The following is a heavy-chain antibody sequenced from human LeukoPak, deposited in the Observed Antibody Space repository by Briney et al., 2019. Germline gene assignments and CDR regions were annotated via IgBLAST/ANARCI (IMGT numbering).Heavy chain of an antibody. CDR1: AYSISGGYY. J-gene: IGHJ4*02. CDR3: ARLRRSRLAELDY. D-gene: IGHD3-16*01. Sequence: PSETLSLTCTVSAYSISGGYYWGWIRQPPGKGLEWIGTIYHSGNTYYNPSLKSRVTISIDTSKNQFSLKLSSVTATDTAVNYCARLRRSRLAELDYWGQGTLVTVSS. V-gene: IGHV4-38-2*02. CDR2: IYHSGNT.